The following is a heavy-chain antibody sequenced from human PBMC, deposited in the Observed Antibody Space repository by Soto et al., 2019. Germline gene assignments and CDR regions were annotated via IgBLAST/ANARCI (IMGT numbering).Heavy chain of an antibody. CDR1: GFTFDDYA. J-gene: IGHJ6*02. D-gene: IGHD3-9*01. Sequence: GGSLRLSCAASGFTFDDYAMHWVRQAPGKGLEWVSGISWNSGSIGYADSVKGRFTISRDNAKNSLYLQMNSLRAEDTALYYCAKDISYDILTGYRPAYGMDVWGQGTTVTVS. CDR2: ISWNSGSI. V-gene: IGHV3-9*01. CDR3: AKDISYDILTGYRPAYGMDV.